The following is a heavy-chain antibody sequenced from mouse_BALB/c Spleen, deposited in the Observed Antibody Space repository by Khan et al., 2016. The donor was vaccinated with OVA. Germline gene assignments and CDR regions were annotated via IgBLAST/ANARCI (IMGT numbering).Heavy chain of an antibody. V-gene: IGHV1-7*01. J-gene: IGHJ2*01. CDR2: INPSTGYT. Sequence: VELVESGAELAKPGASVKMSCKASGYTFINYWILWVKQRPGQGLEWIGYINPSTGYTEYNQNFKDKATLTADKSSSTVYMQLSSLTSEDSAFYYCARRGLRWDFDYWGQGTTLTVSS. CDR1: GYTFINYW. D-gene: IGHD1-1*01. CDR3: ARRGLRWDFDY.